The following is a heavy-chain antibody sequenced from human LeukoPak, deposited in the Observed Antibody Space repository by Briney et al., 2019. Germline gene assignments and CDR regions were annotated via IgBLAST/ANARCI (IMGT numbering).Heavy chain of an antibody. V-gene: IGHV3-21*01. Sequence: GGSLRLSCAASGFSFSSYRMNWVRQAPGKGLEWVSSVSNSGDYIHYADSVKGRFTISRDNAKNSLYLQMNSLRAEDTAVYYCARALWFGETFPAYWGQGTLVTVSS. CDR1: GFSFSSYR. CDR3: ARALWFGETFPAY. CDR2: VSNSGDYI. D-gene: IGHD3-10*01. J-gene: IGHJ4*02.